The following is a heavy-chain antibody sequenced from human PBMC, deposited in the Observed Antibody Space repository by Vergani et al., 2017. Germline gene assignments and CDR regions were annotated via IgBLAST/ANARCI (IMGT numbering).Heavy chain of an antibody. D-gene: IGHD3-22*01. V-gene: IGHV1-18*01. J-gene: IGHJ4*02. Sequence: QVQLVQSGAEVKKPGASVKVSCKASGYTFTSYDINWVRQATGQGLEWMGWISAYNGNTNYAQKLQGRVTRTTDTSTSTAYMELRSLRSDDTAVYYCAREFGYYDSSGYYYAYFDYWGQGTLVTVSS. CDR1: GYTFTSYD. CDR2: ISAYNGNT. CDR3: AREFGYYDSSGYYYAYFDY.